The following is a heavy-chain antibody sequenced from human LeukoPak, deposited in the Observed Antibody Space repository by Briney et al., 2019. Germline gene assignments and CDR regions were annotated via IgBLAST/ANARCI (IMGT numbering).Heavy chain of an antibody. CDR3: ARGGVVTADLDC. CDR1: GGSISSYY. V-gene: IGHV4-59*01. CDR2: IYYSGST. Sequence: SETLSLTCTVSGGSISSYYWSWIRQPPGKGLEWIGYIYYSGSTNYNPSLKSRVTISVDTSKNQFSLKLSSVTAADTAVYYCARGGVVTADLDCWGRGTLVTVSS. J-gene: IGHJ4*02. D-gene: IGHD2-21*02.